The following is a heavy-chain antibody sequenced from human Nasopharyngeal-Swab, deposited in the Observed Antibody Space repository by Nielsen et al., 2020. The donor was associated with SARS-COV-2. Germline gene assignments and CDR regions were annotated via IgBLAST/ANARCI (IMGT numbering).Heavy chain of an antibody. Sequence: GESLKISCAASGFTFSSYSMNWVRQAPGRGLEWVSYVSSTARTIYYEDSVKGRFTISRDNAKNSLFLQMDSLRDEDTAVYYCARNLYGDYVIDYWGRGTLVTVSS. D-gene: IGHD4-17*01. V-gene: IGHV3-48*02. CDR2: VSSTARTI. CDR3: ARNLYGDYVIDY. J-gene: IGHJ4*02. CDR1: GFTFSSYS.